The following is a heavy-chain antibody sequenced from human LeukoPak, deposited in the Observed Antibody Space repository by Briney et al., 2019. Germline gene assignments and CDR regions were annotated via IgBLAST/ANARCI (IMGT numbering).Heavy chain of an antibody. CDR2: ISGSGGST. Sequence: GGSLRLSCAASGFTFSSYAMSWVRQPPGKGLEWVSAISGSGGSTYYADSVKGRFTISRDNSKNTLYLQMNSLRAEDTAVYYCARDTSREGEPRFDYWGQGTLVTVSS. CDR3: ARDTSREGEPRFDY. CDR1: GFTFSSYA. D-gene: IGHD5-24*01. J-gene: IGHJ4*02. V-gene: IGHV3-23*01.